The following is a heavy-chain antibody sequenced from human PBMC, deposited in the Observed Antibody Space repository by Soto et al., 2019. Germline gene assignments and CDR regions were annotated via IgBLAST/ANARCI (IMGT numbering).Heavy chain of an antibody. Sequence: GESLKISCAASGFTFSSYGMHWVRQAPGKGLEWVAVISYDGSNKYYADSVKGRFTISRDNSKNTLYLQMNSLRAEDTAVYYCAKVPANDYGDYWGQGTLVTVSS. CDR3: AKVPANDYGDY. CDR1: GFTFSSYG. J-gene: IGHJ4*02. CDR2: ISYDGSNK. V-gene: IGHV3-30*18.